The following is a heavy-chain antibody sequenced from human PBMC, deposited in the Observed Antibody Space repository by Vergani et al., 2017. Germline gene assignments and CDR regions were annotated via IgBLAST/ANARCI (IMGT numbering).Heavy chain of an antibody. D-gene: IGHD3-16*01. CDR1: GGTFSSYT. J-gene: IGHJ6*02. Sequence: QVQLVQSGAEVKKPGSSVKVSCKASGGTFSSYTVTWVRQAPGQGLEWMGRIIPILGIPNYAQKLQGRVTITADKSTNTAYMELSSLRSEDTAVYYCARDRGTRTYGLDVWGQETTVTVSS. V-gene: IGHV1-69*08. CDR2: IIPILGIP. CDR3: ARDRGTRTYGLDV.